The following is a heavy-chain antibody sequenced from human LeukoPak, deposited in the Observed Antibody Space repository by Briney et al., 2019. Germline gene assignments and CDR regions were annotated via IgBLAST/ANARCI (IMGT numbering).Heavy chain of an antibody. V-gene: IGHV3-48*03. CDR1: GFTFSSYE. CDR2: ISSSGSTI. CDR3: ARDGLAAAGTLIYYYGMDV. J-gene: IGHJ6*02. Sequence: PGGSLRLSCAASGFTFSSYEMNWVRQAPGKGLEWVSYISSSGSTIYYADSVKGRFTISRDNAKNSLYLQMNSLRAEDTAVYYCARDGLAAAGTLIYYYGMDVWGQGTTVTVSS. D-gene: IGHD6-13*01.